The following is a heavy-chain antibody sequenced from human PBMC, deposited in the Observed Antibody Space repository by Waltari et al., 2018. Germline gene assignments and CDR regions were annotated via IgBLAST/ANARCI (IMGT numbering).Heavy chain of an antibody. CDR1: GGTFSSYA. CDR3: ARVRANWGSPRLFDAFDI. Sequence: QVQLVQSGAEVTKPGSSVKVSCKASGGTFSSYAISWVRQAPGHGLEWMGGIIPIFGTANYAQKFQGRVTITADESTSTAYMELSSLRSEDTAVYYCARVRANWGSPRLFDAFDIWGQGTMVTVSS. D-gene: IGHD7-27*01. V-gene: IGHV1-69*12. CDR2: IIPIFGTA. J-gene: IGHJ3*02.